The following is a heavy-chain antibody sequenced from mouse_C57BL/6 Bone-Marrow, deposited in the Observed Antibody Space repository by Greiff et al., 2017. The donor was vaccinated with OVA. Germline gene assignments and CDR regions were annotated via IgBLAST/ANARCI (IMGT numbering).Heavy chain of an antibody. CDR1: GYTFTSYW. D-gene: IGHD1-1*01. CDR3: ARDWGYYGSSYTFDY. Sequence: QVQLKQPGAELVKPGASVKLSCKASGYTFTSYWMHWVKQRPGQGLEWIGMIHPNSGSTNYNEKFKSKATLTVDKSSSTAYMQLSSLTSEDSAVYYCARDWGYYGSSYTFDYWGQGTTLTVSS. J-gene: IGHJ2*01. V-gene: IGHV1-64*01. CDR2: IHPNSGST.